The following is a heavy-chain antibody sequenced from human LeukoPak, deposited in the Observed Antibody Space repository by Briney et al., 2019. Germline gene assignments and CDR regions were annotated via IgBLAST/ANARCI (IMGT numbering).Heavy chain of an antibody. D-gene: IGHD3-3*01. J-gene: IGHJ6*03. V-gene: IGHV4-59*13. Sequence: SETLSLTCTVSGGSISSYYWSWIRQPPGKGLEWIGYIYYSGSTNYNPSLKSRVTISVDASKNQFSLKLSPVTAADTAVYYCARGPVFGVVSFLGYYMDVWGKGTTVTVSS. CDR3: ARGPVFGVVSFLGYYMDV. CDR1: GGSISSYY. CDR2: IYYSGST.